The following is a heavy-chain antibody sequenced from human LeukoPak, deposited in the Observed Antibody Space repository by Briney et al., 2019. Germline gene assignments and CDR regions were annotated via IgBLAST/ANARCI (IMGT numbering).Heavy chain of an antibody. CDR1: GVSLSNYA. J-gene: IGHJ5*02. D-gene: IGHD6-19*01. CDR2: ISYDGSKT. Sequence: PGGSLRLSCAPSGVSLSNYALDWVRQAPGKGLEWVAAISYDGSKTYYTDSVKGRFTISRDDPSDTLSLQMDSLRAEDTALYYCATSTTVAGTFWFDPRGQGTLVIVPS. CDR3: ATSTTVAGTFWFDP. V-gene: IGHV3-30*04.